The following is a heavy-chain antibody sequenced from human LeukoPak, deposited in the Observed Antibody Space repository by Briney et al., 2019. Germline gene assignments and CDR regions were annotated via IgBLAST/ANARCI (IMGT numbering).Heavy chain of an antibody. CDR2: INHSGST. V-gene: IGHV4-34*01. CDR3: ARCSNTSCYLDY. D-gene: IGHD2-2*01. CDR1: GGSFSGYY. Sequence: SETLSLTCAVYGGSFSGYYWSWIRQPPGKGLEWIGEINHSGSTNYNPSLKSRVTISVDTSKNQFSLKLSSVTAADTAVYYCARCSNTSCYLDYWGQGTLVTVSS. J-gene: IGHJ4*02.